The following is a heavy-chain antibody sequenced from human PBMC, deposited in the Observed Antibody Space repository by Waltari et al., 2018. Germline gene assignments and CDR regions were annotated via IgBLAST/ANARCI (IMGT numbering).Heavy chain of an antibody. CDR2: IYYSGST. D-gene: IGHD3-22*01. J-gene: IGHJ4*02. CDR3: ARGTHYYDSSGYYFYFDY. Sequence: QVQLQESGPGLVKPSETLSLPCTVSGGSISSYYWRWIRQPPGQGLEWIGYIYYSGSTNYNPSLKSRVTISVDTSKNQFSLQLSSGTAADTAVYYCARGTHYYDSSGYYFYFDYWGQGTLVTVSS. V-gene: IGHV4-59*01. CDR1: GGSISSYY.